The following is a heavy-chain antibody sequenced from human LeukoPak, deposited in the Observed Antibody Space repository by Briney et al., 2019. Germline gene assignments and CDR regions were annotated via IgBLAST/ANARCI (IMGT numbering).Heavy chain of an antibody. CDR3: ARAGGSYNYFDY. Sequence: ASVKVSCXASGGTFSSYAISWVRQAPGQGLGWMGRIIPIFGTANYAQKFQGRVTITTDESTSTAYMELSSLRSEDTAVYYCARAGGSYNYFDYWGQGTLVTVSS. V-gene: IGHV1-69*05. D-gene: IGHD1-26*01. CDR2: IIPIFGTA. CDR1: GGTFSSYA. J-gene: IGHJ4*02.